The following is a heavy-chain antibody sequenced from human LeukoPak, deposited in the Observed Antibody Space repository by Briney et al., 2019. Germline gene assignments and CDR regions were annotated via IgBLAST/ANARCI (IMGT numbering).Heavy chain of an antibody. CDR1: GFTFSSYW. V-gene: IGHV3-7*01. CDR3: ARKNTLAD. CDR2: IKHDGSEM. D-gene: IGHD3-3*02. J-gene: IGHJ4*02. Sequence: GGSLRLSCTASGFTFSSYWMSWVRQAPGKGLEWVANIKHDGSEMYYVDSVKGRFTISRDNAKSSLSLQMNSLSVEDTAVYYCARKNTLADWGQGTLVSVSP.